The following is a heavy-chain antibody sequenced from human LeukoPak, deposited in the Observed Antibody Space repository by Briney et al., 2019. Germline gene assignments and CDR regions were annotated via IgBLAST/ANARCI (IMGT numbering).Heavy chain of an antibody. CDR1: GITFNSYT. V-gene: IGHV3-21*04. CDR3: ARAPPVTIFGVVTGFDP. J-gene: IGHJ5*02. CDR2: ISSSSSYI. D-gene: IGHD3-3*01. Sequence: GGSLRLSCAASGITFNSYTMNWVRQAPGKGLEWVSSISSSSSYIYYAASVKGRFTISRDNSKNTLYLQMNSLRSEDTAVYYCARAPPVTIFGVVTGFDPWGQGTLVTVSS.